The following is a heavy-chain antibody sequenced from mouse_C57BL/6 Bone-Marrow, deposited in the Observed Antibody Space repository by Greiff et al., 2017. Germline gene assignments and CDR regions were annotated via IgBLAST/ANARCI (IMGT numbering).Heavy chain of an antibody. CDR3: ARWDGNYDFDD. J-gene: IGHJ2*01. CDR2: IHPNSGST. CDR1: GYTFTSYW. Sequence: QVQLQQPGAELVKPGASVKLSCKASGYTFTSYWMHWVKQRPGQGLEWIGMIHPNSGSTNYNEKFKSKATLTADKSSSTAYMQLSSLTSEDSAVYYCARWDGNYDFDDWGKGTTLTVSS. D-gene: IGHD2-1*01. V-gene: IGHV1-64*01.